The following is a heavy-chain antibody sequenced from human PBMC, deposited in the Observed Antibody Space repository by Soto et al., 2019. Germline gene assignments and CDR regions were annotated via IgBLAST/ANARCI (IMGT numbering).Heavy chain of an antibody. D-gene: IGHD3-10*01. CDR3: ARQPTGYGEFHL. CDR2: IDYSGST. CDR1: GGSIRGYY. V-gene: IGHV4-59*08. J-gene: IGHJ5*02. Sequence: QVQLQESGPGLVKSSETLSLTCTVSGGSIRGYYWSWIRQPPGKGLEWIGYIDYSGSTTYNPALKSRVSISRDTSKSQFFLRLNSVTAADTAVYYCARQPTGYGEFHLWGQGTLVTASS.